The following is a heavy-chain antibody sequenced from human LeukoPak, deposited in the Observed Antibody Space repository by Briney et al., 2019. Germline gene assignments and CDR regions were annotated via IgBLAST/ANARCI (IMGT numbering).Heavy chain of an antibody. CDR2: IYYSGST. D-gene: IGHD6-13*01. V-gene: IGHV4-4*08. CDR1: GGSISSFY. Sequence: SETLSLTCTVSGGSISSFYWSWIRQPPGKGLEWIGYIYYSGSTSYNPSLKSRVTISIDTSKNQFSLKLSSVTAADTAVYYCAREVVAAAEVDYWGQGTLVTVSS. CDR3: AREVVAAAEVDY. J-gene: IGHJ4*02.